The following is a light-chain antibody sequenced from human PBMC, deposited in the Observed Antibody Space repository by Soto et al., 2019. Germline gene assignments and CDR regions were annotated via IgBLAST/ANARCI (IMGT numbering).Light chain of an antibody. CDR2: GVS. Sequence: QSALTQPPSVSGSPGQSVTISCTGTSSDLGSFTRVSWYHQPPGTAPKLLIYGVSNRPSGVPDRFSGSKSGNTASLTISGLHIEDEGHYYCASPTDIITWVFGGGTKLTVL. V-gene: IGLV2-18*02. CDR1: SSDLGSFTR. CDR3: ASPTDIITWV. J-gene: IGLJ3*02.